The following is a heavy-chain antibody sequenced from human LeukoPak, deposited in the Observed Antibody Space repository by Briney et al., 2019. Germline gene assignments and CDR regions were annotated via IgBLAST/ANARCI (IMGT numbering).Heavy chain of an antibody. J-gene: IGHJ6*02. CDR3: ARGQDIVVVVAATPDYYYGMDV. Sequence: ASVKVSCKASGYTFTSYDINWVRQATGQGLEWMGWMNPNSGNTGYAQKFQGRVTMTRNTSISTAYMELSSLGSEDTAVYYCARGQDIVVVVAATPDYYYGMDVWGQGTTVTVSS. D-gene: IGHD2-15*01. V-gene: IGHV1-8*01. CDR2: MNPNSGNT. CDR1: GYTFTSYD.